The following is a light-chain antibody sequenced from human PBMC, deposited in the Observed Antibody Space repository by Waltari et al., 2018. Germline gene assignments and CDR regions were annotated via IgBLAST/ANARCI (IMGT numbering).Light chain of an antibody. J-gene: IGLJ2*01. CDR2: QDT. CDR3: QAWDSSTVV. V-gene: IGLV3-1*01. Sequence: SYELTQPPSVSVSPGQTATITCSGDKLGDKYACWYQQRPGQSPTLVIYQDTKRPSGIPERLSGSNSGNTATLTISGAQAMDEADYYCQAWDSSTVVFGGGTKLTVL. CDR1: KLGDKY.